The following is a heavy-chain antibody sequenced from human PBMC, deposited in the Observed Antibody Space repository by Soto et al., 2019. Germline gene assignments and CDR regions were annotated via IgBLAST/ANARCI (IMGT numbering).Heavy chain of an antibody. CDR3: ARGLGILQQTRYYYGMDV. CDR2: VYYNGTT. J-gene: IGHJ6*02. CDR1: SGAISHNF. V-gene: IGHV4-59*12. D-gene: IGHD6-13*01. Sequence: SETLSLTCTVSSGAISHNFWSWIRQPPGKGLEWIGYVYYNGTTKYNPSLKSRVTMSVDTSKNQFSLKLSSVTAADTAVYYCARGLGILQQTRYYYGMDVWGQGTTVTVYS.